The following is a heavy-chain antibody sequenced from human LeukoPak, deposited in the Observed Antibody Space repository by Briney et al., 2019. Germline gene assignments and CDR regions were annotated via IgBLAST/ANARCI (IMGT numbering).Heavy chain of an antibody. Sequence: GGSLRLSCAASGFTFSSYWMSWVRQAPGKGLEWVANIKQDGSEKYYVDSVKGRFTISRDNAKNSLYLQMNSLRAEDTAVYYCARDVIFDCSSTSCPAGTFDIWGQGTMVTVSS. CDR3: ARDVIFDCSSTSCPAGTFDI. J-gene: IGHJ3*02. D-gene: IGHD2-2*01. CDR1: GFTFSSYW. CDR2: IKQDGSEK. V-gene: IGHV3-7*01.